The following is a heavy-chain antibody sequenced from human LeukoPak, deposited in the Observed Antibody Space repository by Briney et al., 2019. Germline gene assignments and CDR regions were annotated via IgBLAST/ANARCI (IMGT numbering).Heavy chain of an antibody. CDR2: ISSSGSTV. Sequence: PGGSLRLSCAASGFTFSSYSMNWVRQAPGKGLEWVSYISSSGSTVYYADSVKGRFTISRDNAKNSLSLQMNSLRDEDTAVYYCARSGPPRYFDWLLSFDQWGQGTLVTVSS. J-gene: IGHJ4*02. CDR3: ARSGPPRYFDWLLSFDQ. D-gene: IGHD3-9*01. CDR1: GFTFSSYS. V-gene: IGHV3-48*02.